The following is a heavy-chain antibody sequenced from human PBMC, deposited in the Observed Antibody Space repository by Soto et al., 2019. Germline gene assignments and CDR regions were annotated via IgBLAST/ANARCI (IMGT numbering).Heavy chain of an antibody. D-gene: IGHD5-18*01. CDR3: ARAMDTAMTSKDNWFDP. CDR2: ISGSGGST. V-gene: IGHV3-23*01. Sequence: GGSLRLSCAASGFTFSSYAMSWVRQAPGKGLEWVSAISGSGGSTYYADSVKGRFTISRDNSKNTLYLQVNSLRAEDTAVYYCARAMDTAMTSKDNWFDPWGQGTLVTVSS. J-gene: IGHJ5*02. CDR1: GFTFSSYA.